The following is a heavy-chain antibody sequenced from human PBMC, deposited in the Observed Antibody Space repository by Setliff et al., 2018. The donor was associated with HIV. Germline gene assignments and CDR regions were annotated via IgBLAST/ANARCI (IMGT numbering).Heavy chain of an antibody. D-gene: IGHD1-1*01. CDR3: ARLRGLNLEPFDY. V-gene: IGHV4-59*08. CDR1: GGSISGYY. Sequence: KSSETLSLTCTVSGGSISGYYWSWIRQPPGKGLEWIAYIYYSGSTNYNPSLKSRVTISVDTSKNQFSLKLSSVTAADTAVYYCARLRGLNLEPFDYWGQGTLVTVSS. CDR2: IYYSGST. J-gene: IGHJ4*02.